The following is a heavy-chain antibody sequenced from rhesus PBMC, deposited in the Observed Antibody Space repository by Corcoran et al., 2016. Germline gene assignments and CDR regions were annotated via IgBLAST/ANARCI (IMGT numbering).Heavy chain of an antibody. CDR1: GYTLTSHS. CDR3: ARPGGELTFNY. CDR2: INPSNGNA. D-gene: IGHD1-44*01. J-gene: IGHJ4*01. Sequence: QVQLVQSGAEAKTPGTSVKLSCKAPGYTLTSHSLNWVRQAPGQVLEWMGYINPSNGNAVYAQRFQGRVTMTRDTSTSTAYMELNSPRSEDTAMYFCARPGGELTFNYWGQGVQVTVSS. V-gene: IGHV1-200*01.